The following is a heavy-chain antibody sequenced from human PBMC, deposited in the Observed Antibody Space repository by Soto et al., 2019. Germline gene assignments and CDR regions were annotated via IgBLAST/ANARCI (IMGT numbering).Heavy chain of an antibody. CDR3: ARGSSIAARDAFDI. D-gene: IGHD6-6*01. CDR1: GYTFTSDD. J-gene: IGHJ3*02. V-gene: IGHV1-8*01. Sequence: ASVKVSCKASGYTFTSDDINWVRQATGQGLEWMGWMNPNSGNTGYAQKFQGRVTMTRNTSISTAYMELSSLRSEDTAVYYCARGSSIAARDAFDIWGQGTMVTVSS. CDR2: MNPNSGNT.